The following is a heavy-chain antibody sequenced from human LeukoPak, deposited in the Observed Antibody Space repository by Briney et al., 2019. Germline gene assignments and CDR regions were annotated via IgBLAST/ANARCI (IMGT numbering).Heavy chain of an antibody. J-gene: IGHJ4*02. CDR1: GFTFSTYS. CDR2: ISSTSSTI. D-gene: IGHD5-24*01. Sequence: GGSLRLSCAASGFTFSTYSMDGVRQAPWKGVEWVSYISSTSSTIYYADSVKGRLTISRDNAKNSLYLQMNSLRDEDTAVYYCARDRKWLQPNFDYWGQGALVTVSS. V-gene: IGHV3-48*02. CDR3: ARDRKWLQPNFDY.